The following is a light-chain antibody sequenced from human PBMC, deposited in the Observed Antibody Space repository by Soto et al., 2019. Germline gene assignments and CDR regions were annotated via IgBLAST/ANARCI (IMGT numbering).Light chain of an antibody. CDR1: SSDVGGYNY. CDR3: SSYTSSSTDVV. J-gene: IGLJ2*01. V-gene: IGLV2-14*01. Sequence: QSALTQPASVSGSPGQSITISCTGTSSDVGGYNYVSWYQQHPGKAPKLMIYDVSNRPSGVSNRFSGSKSGNTASLTISGLQPEDEDDYYCSSYTSSSTDVVFGGGTKLTVL. CDR2: DVS.